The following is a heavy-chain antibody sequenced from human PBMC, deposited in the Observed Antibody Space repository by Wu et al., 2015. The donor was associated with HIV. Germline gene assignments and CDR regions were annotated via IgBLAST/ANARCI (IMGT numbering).Heavy chain of an antibody. Sequence: QVQLVQSGAEVKKPGSSVKVSCKASGGTFSSYAISWVRQAPGQGLEWMGGIIPIFGTANYAQKFQGRVTITTDESTSTAYMELSSLRSEDTAVYYCASAIVVVPAASLDYWGQGTLVTVSS. J-gene: IGHJ4*02. D-gene: IGHD2-2*01. CDR2: IIPIFGTA. V-gene: IGHV1-69*05. CDR1: GGTFSSYA. CDR3: ASAIVVVPAASLDY.